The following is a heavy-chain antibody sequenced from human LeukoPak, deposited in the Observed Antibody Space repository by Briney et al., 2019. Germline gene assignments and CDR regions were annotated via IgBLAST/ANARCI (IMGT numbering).Heavy chain of an antibody. Sequence: SETLSLTCTVSGGSISTYHWSWIRQPPGKGLEWIGYIHYSGSTNYNPSLKRRVTISVDTSKKQFSLKLSSVTAADTAVYYCARWSSSFTRFDPWGQGTLVTVSS. CDR1: GGSISTYH. J-gene: IGHJ5*02. CDR3: ARWSSSFTRFDP. D-gene: IGHD6-13*01. CDR2: IHYSGST. V-gene: IGHV4-59*01.